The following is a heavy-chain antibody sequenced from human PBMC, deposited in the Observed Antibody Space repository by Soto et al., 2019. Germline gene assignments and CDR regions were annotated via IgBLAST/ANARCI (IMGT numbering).Heavy chain of an antibody. CDR2: IYYSGST. J-gene: IGHJ4*02. CDR1: GGSISSGGYY. D-gene: IGHD5-18*01. Sequence: QVQLQESGPGLVKPSQTLSLTCTVSGGSISSGGYYWSWISQHPGKGLEWIGYIYYSGSTYYNPSLKSRVTISVDTSKNQFSLKLSSVTAADTAVDYCARAVSGYSYGSFDYWGQGTLVTVSS. CDR3: ARAVSGYSYGSFDY. V-gene: IGHV4-31*03.